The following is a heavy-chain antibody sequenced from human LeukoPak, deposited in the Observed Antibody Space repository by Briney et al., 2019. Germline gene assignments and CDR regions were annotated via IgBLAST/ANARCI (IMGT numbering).Heavy chain of an antibody. J-gene: IGHJ4*02. D-gene: IGHD2-15*01. CDR2: INAGNGNT. Sequence: ASVKVSCKASGYTFTSYAMHWVRQAPGQRLEWMGWINAGNGNTKYSQKFQGRVTITRDTSASTAYMELSSLRSEDTAVYYCARGYCSGGSCYYDYWGQGTQVTVSS. V-gene: IGHV1-3*01. CDR3: ARGYCSGGSCYYDY. CDR1: GYTFTSYA.